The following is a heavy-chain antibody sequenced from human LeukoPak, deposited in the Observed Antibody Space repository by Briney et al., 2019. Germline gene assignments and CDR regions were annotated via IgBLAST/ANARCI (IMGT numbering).Heavy chain of an antibody. CDR2: ISGYNGHT. Sequence: ASVKVSCKASGDRFNSFGISWVRQVPGQGLEWMGWISGYNGHTKYSQNLLGRVTLTTDTSSSTAYMELRSLRFDDTAVYYCARKIAPGGTGLGCLDAWGQGTLVLVSS. V-gene: IGHV1-18*01. J-gene: IGHJ5*02. CDR1: GDRFNSFG. D-gene: IGHD1-26*01. CDR3: ARKIAPGGTGLGCLDA.